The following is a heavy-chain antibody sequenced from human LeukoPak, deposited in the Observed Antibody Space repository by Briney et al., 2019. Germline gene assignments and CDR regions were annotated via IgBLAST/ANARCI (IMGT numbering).Heavy chain of an antibody. V-gene: IGHV4-59*01. CDR1: GGSISSYY. CDR2: IYYSGST. J-gene: IGHJ4*02. D-gene: IGHD4-17*01. Sequence: PSETLSLTCTVSGGSISSYYWSWIRQPPGKGLEWIGYIYYSGSTNYNPSPKSRVTISVDTSKNQFSLKLSSVTAADTAVYYCARDDRPYGVNYWGQGTLVTVSS. CDR3: ARDDRPYGVNY.